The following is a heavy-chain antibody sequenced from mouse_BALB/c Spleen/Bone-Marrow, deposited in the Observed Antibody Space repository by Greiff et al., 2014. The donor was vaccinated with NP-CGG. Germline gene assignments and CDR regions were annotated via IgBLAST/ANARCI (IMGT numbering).Heavy chain of an antibody. CDR3: ARLSYYGRFAY. Sequence: VQLQQSGGGLVQPGGSLKLSCAASGFDFSRYWMSWVRQAPGKGLEWIGEINPDSSTINYTSSLKDKFIISRDNAKNTLYLQMSKVRSEDTALYYCARLSYYGRFAYWGQGTLVTVSA. CDR2: INPDSSTI. V-gene: IGHV4-1*02. CDR1: GFDFSRYW. J-gene: IGHJ3*01. D-gene: IGHD1-1*01.